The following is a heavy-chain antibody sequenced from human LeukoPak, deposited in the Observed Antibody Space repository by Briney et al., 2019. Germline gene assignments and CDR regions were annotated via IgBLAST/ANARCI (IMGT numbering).Heavy chain of an antibody. CDR3: AKEGQPYYYYMDV. J-gene: IGHJ6*03. D-gene: IGHD6-13*01. CDR2: ISWDGGST. V-gene: IGHV3-43*01. CDR1: GFTFDDYT. Sequence: PGGSLRLSCAASGFTFDDYTMHWVRQAPGKGLEWVSLISWDGGSTYYADSVKGRFTISRYNSKNSLYLQMNSLRTEDTALYYCAKEGQPYYYYMDVWGKGTTVTVSS.